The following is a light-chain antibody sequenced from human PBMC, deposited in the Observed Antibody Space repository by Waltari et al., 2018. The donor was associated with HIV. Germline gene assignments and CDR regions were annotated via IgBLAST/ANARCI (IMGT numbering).Light chain of an antibody. CDR3: QQRSNWYT. V-gene: IGKV3-11*01. CDR1: QGVSGY. Sequence: EIVLTQSPATLSLSPGERATLSCRASQGVSGYLACDQQKPGQAPRLLIYDASNRATGIPARFSGSGSGTDFTLTISSLEPEDFAVYYCQQRSNWYTFGQGTKLEIK. J-gene: IGKJ2*01. CDR2: DAS.